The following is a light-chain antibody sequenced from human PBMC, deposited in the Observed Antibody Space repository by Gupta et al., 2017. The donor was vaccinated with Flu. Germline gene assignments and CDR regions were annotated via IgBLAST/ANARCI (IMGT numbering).Light chain of an antibody. V-gene: IGKV4-1*01. J-gene: IGKJ4*01. Sequence: SLGEGATINCKSSQSVLYRSTNKNDLAWYQQKPGQPPKLLFYWASTRESGVPDRFSGSGSGTDFTLTISSLQAEDVAVYFCQQYYSAPLTFGGGTKVEIK. CDR3: QQYYSAPLT. CDR1: QSVLYRSTNKND. CDR2: WAS.